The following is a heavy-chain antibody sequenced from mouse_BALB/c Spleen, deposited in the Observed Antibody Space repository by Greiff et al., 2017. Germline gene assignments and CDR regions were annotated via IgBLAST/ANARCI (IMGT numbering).Heavy chain of an antibody. CDR2: IRSKSNNYAT. Sequence: DVKLVESGGGLVQPKGSLKLSCAASGFTFNTYAMNWVRQAPGKGLEWVARIRSKSNNYATYYADSVKDRFTISRDDSQSMLYLQMNNLKTEDTAMYYCVRGNPSYWYFDVWGAGTTVTVSS. J-gene: IGHJ1*01. D-gene: IGHD2-1*01. CDR3: VRGNPSYWYFDV. V-gene: IGHV10-1*02. CDR1: GFTFNTYA.